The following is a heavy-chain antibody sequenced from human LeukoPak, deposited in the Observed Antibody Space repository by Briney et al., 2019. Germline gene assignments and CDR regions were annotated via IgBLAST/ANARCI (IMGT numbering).Heavy chain of an antibody. CDR3: ASPSGMATIKNDY. CDR1: GGTFSSYA. V-gene: IGHV1-69*13. D-gene: IGHD5-24*01. CDR2: IIPIFGTA. J-gene: IGHJ4*02. Sequence: SVKVSCKASGGTFSSYAISWVRQAPGQGLEWMGGIIPIFGTANYAQKFQGRVTITADESTSTAYMELSSLRSEDTAVYYCASPSGMATIKNDYWGQGTLVTVSS.